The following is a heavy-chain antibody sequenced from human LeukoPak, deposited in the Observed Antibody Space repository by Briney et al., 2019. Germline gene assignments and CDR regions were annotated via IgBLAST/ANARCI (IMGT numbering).Heavy chain of an antibody. CDR2: ISGSGGIT. J-gene: IGHJ6*03. D-gene: IGHD4-11*01. CDR3: AKNTVSGGHYQYYMDV. Sequence: PGGSLRLSCAASGFTFSSYWMHWVRQAPGKGLEWVSSISGSGGITYQADSVKGRFTISRDNSKNTLFLQMNSLRAEDTAVYYCAKNTVSGGHYQYYMDVWGKGTTVTVSS. V-gene: IGHV3-23*01. CDR1: GFTFSSYW.